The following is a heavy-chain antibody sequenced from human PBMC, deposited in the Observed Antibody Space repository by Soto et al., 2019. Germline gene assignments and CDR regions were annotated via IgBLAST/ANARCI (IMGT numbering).Heavy chain of an antibody. CDR1: GFTFSNAW. D-gene: IGHD3-22*01. J-gene: IGHJ3*02. V-gene: IGHV3-15*07. CDR3: TTDQHYDSSGYYTVTDI. CDR2: IKSKTDGGTT. Sequence: GGSLRLSCAASGFTFSNAWMNWVRQAPGKGLEWVGRIKSKTDGGTTDYAAPVKGGFTISRDDSKNTLYLQMNSLKTEDTAVYYCTTDQHYDSSGYYTVTDIWGQGTMVTVSS.